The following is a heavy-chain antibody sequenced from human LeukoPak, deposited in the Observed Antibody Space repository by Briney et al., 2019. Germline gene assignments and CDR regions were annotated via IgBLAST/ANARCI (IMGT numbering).Heavy chain of an antibody. D-gene: IGHD1-1*01. CDR2: ISIGSSTI. V-gene: IGHV3-48*01. CDR3: ARTYERELDY. Sequence: GGSLRLPCVASGFTFSRYHMNWVRQAPGKGLEWISYISIGSSTIYYADFMKGRFTISRDDAKDSVYLQMNSLTVEDTAVYYCARTYERELDYWGQGILVTVSS. J-gene: IGHJ4*02. CDR1: GFTFSRYH.